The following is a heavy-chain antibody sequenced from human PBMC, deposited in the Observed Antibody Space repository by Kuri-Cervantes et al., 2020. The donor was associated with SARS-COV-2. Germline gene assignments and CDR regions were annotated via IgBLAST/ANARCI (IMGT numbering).Heavy chain of an antibody. D-gene: IGHD1-26*01. CDR2: IYPGDSDT. CDR3: ARSEVGATTYLDY. Sequence: KVSCKGSGHSFTSYWIGWVRQMPGKGLEWMGIIYPGDSDTRYSPSFQGQVTISADKSISTAYLQWSSLKASDTAMYYCARSEVGATTYLDYWGQGTLVTVSS. V-gene: IGHV5-51*01. J-gene: IGHJ4*02. CDR1: GHSFTSYW.